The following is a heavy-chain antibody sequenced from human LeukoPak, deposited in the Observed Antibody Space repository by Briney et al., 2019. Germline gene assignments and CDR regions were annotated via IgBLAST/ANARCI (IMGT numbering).Heavy chain of an antibody. CDR1: GGSISSYY. Sequence: KTSETLSLTCTVSGGSISSYYWSWIRQPPGKGLEWIEYIYYSGSTNYNPSLKSRVTISVDTSKNQFSLKLSSVTTADTAVYYCARISSGSSLGDAFDIWGQGTMVTVSS. V-gene: IGHV4-59*01. CDR2: IYYSGST. J-gene: IGHJ3*02. CDR3: ARISSGSSLGDAFDI. D-gene: IGHD1-26*01.